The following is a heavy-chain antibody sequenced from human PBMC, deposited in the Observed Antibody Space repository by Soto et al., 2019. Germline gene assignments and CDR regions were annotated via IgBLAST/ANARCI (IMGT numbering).Heavy chain of an antibody. Sequence: QPGGSLRLSCAASGFTFSSYGMHWVRQAPGKGLEWVAVIWYDGSNKYYADSVKGRFTISRDNSKNTLYLQMNSLRAEDTAVYYCARGEVVVVTADHTRGYFDYWGQGTLVTVSS. J-gene: IGHJ4*02. D-gene: IGHD2-21*02. CDR2: IWYDGSNK. CDR3: ARGEVVVVTADHTRGYFDY. CDR1: GFTFSSYG. V-gene: IGHV3-33*01.